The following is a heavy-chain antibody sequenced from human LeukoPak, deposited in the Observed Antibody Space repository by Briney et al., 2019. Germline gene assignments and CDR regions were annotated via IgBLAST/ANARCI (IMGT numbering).Heavy chain of an antibody. CDR2: IYYSGST. CDR3: ARGYCSSTSCYHVPFDY. Sequence: SQTLSLTCTVSGGSISSGSYYWGWIRQPPGKGLEWIGYIYYSGSTNYNPSLKSRVTISVDTSKNQFSLKLSSVTAADTAVYYCARGYCSSTSCYHVPFDYWGQGTLVTVSS. D-gene: IGHD2-2*01. V-gene: IGHV4-61*01. CDR1: GGSISSGSYY. J-gene: IGHJ4*02.